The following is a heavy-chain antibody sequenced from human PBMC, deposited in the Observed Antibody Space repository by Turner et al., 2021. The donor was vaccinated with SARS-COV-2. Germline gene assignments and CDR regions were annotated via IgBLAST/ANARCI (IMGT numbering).Heavy chain of an antibody. Sequence: QLQLQESDPGLVKHSETLSLTCPVPGASVNNSDYYWAWIRQPPEKGLEWIGNIYYSGTTYYNPSLKSRVTMSVDTSKNQFSLKLTSVTAADTAVYFCARDTRVVPLWVDSWGQGTLVTVSS. V-gene: IGHV4-39*02. CDR2: IYYSGTT. CDR1: GASVNNSDYY. D-gene: IGHD2-2*01. J-gene: IGHJ4*02. CDR3: ARDTRVVPLWVDS.